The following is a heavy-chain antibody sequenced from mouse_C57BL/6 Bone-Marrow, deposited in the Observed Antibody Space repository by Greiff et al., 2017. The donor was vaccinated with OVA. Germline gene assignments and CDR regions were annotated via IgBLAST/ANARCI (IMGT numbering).Heavy chain of an antibody. J-gene: IGHJ2*01. V-gene: IGHV5-12*01. D-gene: IGHD1-1*01. CDR2: ISNGGGST. CDR3: ARRDTTVGFDY. CDR1: GFTFSDYY. Sequence: EVQLVESGGGLVQPGGSLKLSCAASGFTFSDYYMYWVRQTPEKRLEWVAYISNGGGSTYYPDTVKGRFTISRDNAKNTLYLQMSRLKSEDTAMYYCARRDTTVGFDYWGQGTTLTVSS.